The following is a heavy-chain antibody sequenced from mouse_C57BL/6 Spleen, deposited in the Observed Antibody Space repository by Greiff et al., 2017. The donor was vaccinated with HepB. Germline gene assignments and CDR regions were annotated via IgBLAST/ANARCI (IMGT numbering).Heavy chain of an antibody. V-gene: IGHV1-55*01. Sequence: QVQLQQPGAELVKPGASVKMSCKASGYTFTSYWITWVKQRPGQGLEWIGDIYPGSGSTNYNEKFKSKATLTVDTSSSTAYMQLSSLTSEDSAVYYCARPFGSSLYAMDDWGQGTSVTVSS. CDR3: ARPFGSSLYAMDD. D-gene: IGHD1-1*01. CDR2: IYPGSGST. J-gene: IGHJ4*01. CDR1: GYTFTSYW.